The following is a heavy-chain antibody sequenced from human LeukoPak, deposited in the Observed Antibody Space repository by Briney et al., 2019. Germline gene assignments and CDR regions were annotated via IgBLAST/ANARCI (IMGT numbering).Heavy chain of an antibody. Sequence: ASVKVSCKASGYTFTSYGISWVRQAPGQGLEWMGWISAYNGNTNYAQKLQGRVTMTTDTSTSTAYMELRSLRSDDTAVYYCARDKRQLYSSSWLNWFDPWDQGTLVTVSS. CDR3: ARDKRQLYSSSWLNWFDP. D-gene: IGHD6-13*01. V-gene: IGHV1-18*01. CDR2: ISAYNGNT. CDR1: GYTFTSYG. J-gene: IGHJ5*02.